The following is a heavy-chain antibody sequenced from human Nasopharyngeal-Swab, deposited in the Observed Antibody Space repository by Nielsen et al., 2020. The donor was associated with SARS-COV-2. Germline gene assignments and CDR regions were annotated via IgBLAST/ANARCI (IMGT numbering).Heavy chain of an antibody. J-gene: IGHJ4*02. Sequence: GESLKISCAASGFTFSTYAMTWVRQAPGKGLEWVSTIDAGGGNTWYADSVKGRFTISRDNSKNTLYLQMNSLRAEDTAVYYCATWMTAHFDYWGQGTLVT. CDR1: GFTFSTYA. D-gene: IGHD5-18*01. CDR3: ATWMTAHFDY. V-gene: IGHV3-23*01. CDR2: IDAGGGNT.